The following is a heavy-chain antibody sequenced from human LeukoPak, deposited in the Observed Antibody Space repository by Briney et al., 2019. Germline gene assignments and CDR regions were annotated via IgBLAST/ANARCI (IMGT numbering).Heavy chain of an antibody. V-gene: IGHV3-21*01. J-gene: IGHJ4*02. CDR1: GFTFSSYS. Sequence: GGSLRPSCAASGFTFSSYSMNWVRQAPGKGLEWVSSISSSSSYIYYADSVKGRFTISRDNAKNSLYLQMNSLRAEDTAVYYCARSSVVPAAMAGDYWGQGTLVTVSS. D-gene: IGHD2-2*01. CDR2: ISSSSSYI. CDR3: ARSSVVPAAMAGDY.